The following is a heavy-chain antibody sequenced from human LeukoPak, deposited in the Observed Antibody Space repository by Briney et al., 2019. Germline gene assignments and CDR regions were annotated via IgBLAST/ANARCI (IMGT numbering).Heavy chain of an antibody. CDR3: ARALDILTGTFDY. CDR2: INHSGST. CDR1: GGSFSGYY. D-gene: IGHD3-9*01. V-gene: IGHV4-34*01. Sequence: KTSETLSLTCAVYGGSFSGYYWSWIRQPPGKGLEWIGEINHSGSTNYNPSLKSRVTISVDTSKNQFTLKLSSVTAADTAVYYCARALDILTGTFDYWGQGTLVTVSS. J-gene: IGHJ4*02.